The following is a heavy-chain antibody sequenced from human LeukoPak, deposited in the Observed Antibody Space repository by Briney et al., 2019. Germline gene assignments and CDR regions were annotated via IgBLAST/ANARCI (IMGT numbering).Heavy chain of an antibody. Sequence: GGSLRLSCTASGFTFGDYAMHWVRQAPGKGLEWVAVISYDGSNKYYADSVKGRFTISRDNSKNTLYLQMNSLRAEDTAVYYCARDLTYYDFWSGPDILDYWGQGPLVTVSS. J-gene: IGHJ4*02. CDR1: GFTFGDYA. CDR3: ARDLTYYDFWSGPDILDY. V-gene: IGHV3-30-3*01. CDR2: ISYDGSNK. D-gene: IGHD3-3*01.